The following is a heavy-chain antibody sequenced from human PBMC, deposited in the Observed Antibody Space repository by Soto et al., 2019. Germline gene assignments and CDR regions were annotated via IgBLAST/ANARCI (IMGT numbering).Heavy chain of an antibody. CDR3: ARAGYCTSSSCYLFEY. Sequence: PSETLSLTCTVSGGSISSGGYYWSWIRQHPGKGLEWIGNIYYSGSTYYNPSLKSRVTISVDTSKNQFSLKLTSVTAADTAMYYCARAGYCTSSSCYLFEYWGQGTLVTVSS. V-gene: IGHV4-31*03. CDR1: GGSISSGGYY. D-gene: IGHD2-2*03. CDR2: IYYSGST. J-gene: IGHJ4*02.